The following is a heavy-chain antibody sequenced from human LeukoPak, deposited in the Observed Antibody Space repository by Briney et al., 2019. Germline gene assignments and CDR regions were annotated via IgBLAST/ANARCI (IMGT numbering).Heavy chain of an antibody. CDR1: GFTFSNYA. J-gene: IGHJ4*02. V-gene: IGHV3-23*01. CDR2: ITGSGDST. CDR3: AKLYCSGSSCYSIDH. D-gene: IGHD2-15*01. Sequence: GGSLRLSCAASGFTFSNYAMSWVRQAPGKGLEWVSTITGSGDSTYYADSVKGRFTLSRDISKNTLYLLMNSLRAEDTAVYYCAKLYCSGSSCYSIDHWGQGTLVTVSS.